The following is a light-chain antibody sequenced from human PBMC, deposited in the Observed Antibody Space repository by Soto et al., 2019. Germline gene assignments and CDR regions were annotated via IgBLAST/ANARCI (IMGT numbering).Light chain of an antibody. CDR1: SSNIGAGYD. CDR3: QSYDNSLSGSGV. Sequence: QSVLTQPPSVSGAPGQRVTISCSGSSSNIGAGYDVHWYQQLPGTAPKLLISANNIRPSGVPDRFSGSKSGTSASLAITGLQAEDEADYYCQSYDNSLSGSGVFGGGTKVTVL. J-gene: IGLJ3*02. CDR2: ANN. V-gene: IGLV1-40*01.